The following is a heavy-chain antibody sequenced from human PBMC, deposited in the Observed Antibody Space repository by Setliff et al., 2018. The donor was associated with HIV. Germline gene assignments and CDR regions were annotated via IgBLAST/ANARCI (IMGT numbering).Heavy chain of an antibody. J-gene: IGHJ3*02. Sequence: PSETLSLTCTVSGGSISSSSYFWGWIRQPPGKGLEWIGSIYYSGSTYYNPSLKSRLTISVDTSKNQFSLKLSSVTAADTAVYYCTTQSFSDTDNYYYAAFDIWGQGTMVTVSS. D-gene: IGHD3-22*01. CDR2: IYYSGST. CDR3: TTQSFSDTDNYYYAAFDI. CDR1: GGSISSSSYF. V-gene: IGHV4-39*01.